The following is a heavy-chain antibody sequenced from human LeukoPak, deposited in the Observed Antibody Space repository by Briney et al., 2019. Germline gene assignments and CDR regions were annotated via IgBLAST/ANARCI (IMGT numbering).Heavy chain of an antibody. CDR2: TRNKAKSYTT. CDR1: GFTLSDHY. CDR3: ARVKSGDYYFDC. V-gene: IGHV3-72*01. J-gene: IGHJ4*02. D-gene: IGHD1-26*01. Sequence: GGSLRLSCAASGFTLSDHYMDWVRQAPGKGLEWVGRTRNKAKSYTTEYAASVKGRFTISRDDSQNSLYLQMNSLKTEDTAVYYCARVKSGDYYFDCWGQGTLVTVSS.